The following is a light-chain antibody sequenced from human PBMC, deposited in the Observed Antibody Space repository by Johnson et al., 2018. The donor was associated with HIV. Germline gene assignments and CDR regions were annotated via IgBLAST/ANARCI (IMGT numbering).Light chain of an antibody. CDR2: DNN. V-gene: IGLV1-51*01. Sequence: QFVLTQSPSVSAAPGQKVTISCSGSSSNIGNNYVSWYQQLPGTAPKLLIYDNNKRPSGIPDRFSGSKSGTSATLGITGLQTGDEADYYCVICDSSLIAYGFGTATKVTVL. CDR3: VICDSSLIAYG. J-gene: IGLJ1*01. CDR1: SSNIGNNY.